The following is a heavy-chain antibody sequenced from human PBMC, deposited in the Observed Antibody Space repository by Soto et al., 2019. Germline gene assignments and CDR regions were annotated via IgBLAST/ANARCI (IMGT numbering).Heavy chain of an antibody. D-gene: IGHD6-13*01. Sequence: SETLSLTCAASGGSFSAYYWSWIRQPPGRGLEWIGYIYYNGSTNYNPALKSRVTISVDTSKNQFSLKLSSVTAADTAVYFCARGAEQHLVYNWFDPWGQGTLVTVSS. CDR2: IYYNGST. V-gene: IGHV4-59*01. CDR3: ARGAEQHLVYNWFDP. CDR1: GGSFSAYY. J-gene: IGHJ5*02.